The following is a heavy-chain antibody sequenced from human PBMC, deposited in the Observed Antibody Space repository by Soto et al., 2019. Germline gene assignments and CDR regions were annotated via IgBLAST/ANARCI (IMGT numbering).Heavy chain of an antibody. CDR1: GFTLSNYG. Sequence: QVQLVESGGGVVQPGRSLRLSCAVSGFTLSNYGMHWVRQAPGKGLEWVAVISSDGSEKYYADSVKGRFTISRDTSKNTLDLKMNSLRAEETAAYSCAEERGGDDFDYWGQGTLVTVSS. V-gene: IGHV3-30*18. D-gene: IGHD2-21*02. CDR2: ISSDGSEK. J-gene: IGHJ4*02. CDR3: AEERGGDDFDY.